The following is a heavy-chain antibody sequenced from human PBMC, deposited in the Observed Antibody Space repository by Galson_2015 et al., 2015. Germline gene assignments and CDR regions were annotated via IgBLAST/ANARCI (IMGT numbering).Heavy chain of an antibody. CDR3: ARDLAAAKWEAFDI. J-gene: IGHJ3*02. V-gene: IGHV1-3*01. CDR1: GSRFTGNP. D-gene: IGHD6-13*01. CDR2: INGANGYT. Sequence: SVKVSCKASGSRFTGNPMHWVRQAPGQRLEWMGWINGANGYTKYSQKFQGRVTITRDTSASTAYMELSSLRSEDTAVYYCARDLAAAKWEAFDIWGQGTVVTVSS.